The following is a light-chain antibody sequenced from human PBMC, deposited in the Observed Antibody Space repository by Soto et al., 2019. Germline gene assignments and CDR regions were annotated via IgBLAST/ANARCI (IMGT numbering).Light chain of an antibody. CDR3: AAWDDSLNARNGV. J-gene: IGLJ3*02. Sequence: QSVLTQPPSASGTPGQRVTISCSGSSSNIGTNSVNWYQQLPGTAPKLLIYTNNQRPSGVPDRFSGSKSGTSASLAISGLQSEDEADYYCAAWDDSLNARNGVFGGGTKLTVL. CDR1: SSNIGTNS. CDR2: TNN. V-gene: IGLV1-44*01.